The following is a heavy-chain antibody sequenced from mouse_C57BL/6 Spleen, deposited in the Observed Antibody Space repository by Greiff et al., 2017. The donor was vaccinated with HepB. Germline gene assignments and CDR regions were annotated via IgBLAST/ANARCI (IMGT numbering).Heavy chain of an antibody. J-gene: IGHJ4*01. Sequence: EVQLQQSGAELVRPGASVKLSCTASGFNIKDDYMHWVKQRPEQGLEWIGWIDPENGDTEYASKFQGKATITADTSSNTAYLQLSSLTSEDTAVYYCTTFGLYAMDYWGQGTSVTVSS. V-gene: IGHV14-4*01. CDR2: IDPENGDT. CDR1: GFNIKDDY. CDR3: TTFGLYAMDY.